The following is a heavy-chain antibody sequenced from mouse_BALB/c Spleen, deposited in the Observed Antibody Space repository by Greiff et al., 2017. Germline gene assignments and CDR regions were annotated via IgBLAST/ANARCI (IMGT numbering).Heavy chain of an antibody. Sequence: VQLKESGPGLVAPSQSLSITCTVSGFSLTGYGVNWVRQPPGKGLEWLGMIWGDGSTDYNSALKSRLSISKDNSKSQVFLKMNSLQTDDTARYYCARDYYGSSYSFAYWGQGTLVTVSA. D-gene: IGHD1-1*01. CDR1: GFSLTGYG. J-gene: IGHJ3*01. CDR2: IWGDGST. V-gene: IGHV2-6-7*01. CDR3: ARDYYGSSYSFAY.